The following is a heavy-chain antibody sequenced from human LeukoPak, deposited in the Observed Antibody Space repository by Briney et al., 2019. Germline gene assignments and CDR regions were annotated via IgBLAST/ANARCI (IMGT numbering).Heavy chain of an antibody. CDR1: GYTFTGYY. V-gene: IGHV1-2*02. D-gene: IGHD3-22*01. Sequence: GASVKVSCKASGYTFTGYYMHWVRQAPGQGLEWMGWINPNSGGTNYAQKFQGRVTMTRDTSISTAYMELSRLRSDDTAVYYCARGHYYDSSGYYSYYYYYMDVWGKGTAVTVSS. CDR3: ARGHYYDSSGYYSYYYYYMDV. CDR2: INPNSGGT. J-gene: IGHJ6*03.